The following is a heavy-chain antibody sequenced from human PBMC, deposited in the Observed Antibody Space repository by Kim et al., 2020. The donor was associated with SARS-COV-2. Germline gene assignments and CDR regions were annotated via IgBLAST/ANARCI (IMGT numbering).Heavy chain of an antibody. CDR1: GGTFSSYA. V-gene: IGHV1-69*13. CDR3: ARVGHYDSSGYYEDY. J-gene: IGHJ4*02. Sequence: SVKVSCKASGGTFSSYAISWVRQAPGQGLEWMGGIIPIFGTTNYAQKFQGRVTITADESTSTAYMELSSLRSDDTAVYYCARVGHYDSSGYYEDYWGQGTLVTVSS. D-gene: IGHD3-22*01. CDR2: IIPIFGTT.